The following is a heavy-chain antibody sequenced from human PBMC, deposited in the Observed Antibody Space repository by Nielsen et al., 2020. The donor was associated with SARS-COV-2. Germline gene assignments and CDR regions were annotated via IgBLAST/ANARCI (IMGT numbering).Heavy chain of an antibody. J-gene: IGHJ6*03. D-gene: IGHD5-18*01. CDR2: INPNSGGT. Sequence: ASVKVSCKASGYTFTGYYMHWVRQAPGQGLEWMGWINPNSGGTNYAQKFQGWVTMTRDTSISTAYMELSRLRSDDTAVYYCARGNLLIQLWPSSYMDVWGKGTTVTVSS. CDR3: ARGNLLIQLWPSSYMDV. V-gene: IGHV1-2*04. CDR1: GYTFTGYY.